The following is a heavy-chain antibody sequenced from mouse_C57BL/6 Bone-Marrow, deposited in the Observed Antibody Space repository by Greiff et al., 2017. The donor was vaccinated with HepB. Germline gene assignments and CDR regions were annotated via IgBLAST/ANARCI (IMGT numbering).Heavy chain of an antibody. CDR1: GFTFSDYY. V-gene: IGHV5-16*01. Sequence: EVQLVESEGGLVQPGSSMKLSCTASGFTFSDYYMAWVRQVPEKGLEWVANINYDGSSTYYLDSLKSRFIISRDNAKNILYLQMSSLKSEDTATYYCARSYGSSSFDDWGQGTTLTVSS. D-gene: IGHD1-1*01. J-gene: IGHJ2*01. CDR2: INYDGSST. CDR3: ARSYGSSSFDD.